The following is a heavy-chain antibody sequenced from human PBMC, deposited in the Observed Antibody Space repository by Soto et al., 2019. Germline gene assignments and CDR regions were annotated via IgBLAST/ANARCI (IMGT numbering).Heavy chain of an antibody. J-gene: IGHJ4*02. V-gene: IGHV3-23*01. CDR2: ISGSGGST. CDR3: ARHESGYDLSYFDY. CDR1: GFTFSSYA. Sequence: GGSLRLSCAASGFTFSSYAMSWVRQAPGKGLEWVSAISGSGGSTYYADSVKGRFTISRDNSKNTLYLQMNSLRAEDTAVYYCARHESGYDLSYFDYWGQGTLVTVSS. D-gene: IGHD5-12*01.